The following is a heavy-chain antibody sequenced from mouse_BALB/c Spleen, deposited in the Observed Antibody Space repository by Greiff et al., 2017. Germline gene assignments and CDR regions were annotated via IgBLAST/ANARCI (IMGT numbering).Heavy chain of an antibody. CDR1: GFTFSSYG. CDR2: INSNGGST. J-gene: IGHJ4*01. CDR3: ARITTEDAMDY. Sequence: EVMLVESGGGLVQPGGSLKLSCAASGFTFSSYGMSWVRQTPDKRLELVATINSNGGSTYYPDTVTGRFTISRDNAKNTLYLEMSSLRSEDTAMYYCARITTEDAMDYWGQGTSVTVSS. D-gene: IGHD1-1*01. V-gene: IGHV5-6-3*01.